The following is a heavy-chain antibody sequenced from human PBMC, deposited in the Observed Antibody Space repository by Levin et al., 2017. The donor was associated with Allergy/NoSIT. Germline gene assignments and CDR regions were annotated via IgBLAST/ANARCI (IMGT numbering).Heavy chain of an antibody. CDR1: GFTFTSYA. CDR2: ISIGGGST. Sequence: HSGGSLRLSCAASGFTFTSYAMSWVRQAPGKGLEWVSTISIGGGSTYYADSVKGRFTISRDNSKNTLYLQMNSLRAEDTALYYWTKYVPTGATSPRYFDYWGQGTLVTVSS. V-gene: IGHV3-23*01. J-gene: IGHJ4*02. D-gene: IGHD1-1*01. CDR3: TKYVPTGATSPRYFDY.